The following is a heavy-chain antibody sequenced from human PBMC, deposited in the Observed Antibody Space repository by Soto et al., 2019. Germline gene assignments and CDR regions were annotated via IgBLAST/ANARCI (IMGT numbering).Heavy chain of an antibody. CDR1: GGSISSYY. Sequence: SSETLSLTCTVSGGSISSYYWSWIRQPPGKGLEWIGYIYYSGSTNYNPSLKSRVTISVDTSKNQFSLKLSSVTAADTAVYYCARRVVVVPAAMDNAFDIWGQGTMVTVSS. J-gene: IGHJ3*02. V-gene: IGHV4-59*08. CDR3: ARRVVVVPAAMDNAFDI. D-gene: IGHD2-2*01. CDR2: IYYSGST.